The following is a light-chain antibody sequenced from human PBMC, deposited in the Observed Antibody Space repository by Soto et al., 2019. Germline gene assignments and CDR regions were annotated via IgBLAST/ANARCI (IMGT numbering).Light chain of an antibody. V-gene: IGKV3-11*01. CDR2: EAS. CDR1: QVINTY. CDR3: QQRHTWPTT. Sequence: EIVLTQSPATLSLPPGERATLSCRASQVINTYVAWYQHRPGQGPRLLIYEASKRATGIPARFSGSGSATDFTLTISSLEPEDFGIYYCQQRHTWPTTFGGGAKVEI. J-gene: IGKJ4*01.